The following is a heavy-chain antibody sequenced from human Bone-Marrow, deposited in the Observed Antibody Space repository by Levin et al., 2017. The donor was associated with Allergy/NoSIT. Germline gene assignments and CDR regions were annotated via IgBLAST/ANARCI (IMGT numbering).Heavy chain of an antibody. CDR1: VFTFDAYW. CDR2: IKYDGGEK. Sequence: ASVKVSCAASVFTFDAYWMTWVRQAPGKGLEWVATIKYDGGEKKYVDSVKGRFTIARDNGKNFLFLEMNSLRAEDTGVYYCARIYDSTGYYSGVGAFDIWGQGTKVIVSS. D-gene: IGHD3-22*01. J-gene: IGHJ3*02. CDR3: ARIYDSTGYYSGVGAFDI. V-gene: IGHV3-7*01.